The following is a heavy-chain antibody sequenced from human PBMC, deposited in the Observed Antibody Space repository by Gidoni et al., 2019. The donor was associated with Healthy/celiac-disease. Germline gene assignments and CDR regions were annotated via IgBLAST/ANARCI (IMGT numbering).Heavy chain of an antibody. V-gene: IGHV3-7*03. D-gene: IGHD3-3*01. J-gene: IGHJ4*02. CDR2: IKQDGSEK. Sequence: EVQLVESGGGLVQPGGSLSLSCAASGFPFSSYWMSWGRQAPGKGLEWVANIKQDGSEKYYVDSVKGRFTISRDNAKNSLYLQMNSLRAEDTAVYYCARDGYYDFWSGYYTDYWGQGTLVTVSS. CDR1: GFPFSSYW. CDR3: ARDGYYDFWSGYYTDY.